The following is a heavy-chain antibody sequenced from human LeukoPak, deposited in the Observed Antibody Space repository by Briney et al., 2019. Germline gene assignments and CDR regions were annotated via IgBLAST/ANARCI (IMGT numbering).Heavy chain of an antibody. CDR1: GYTFTSYY. D-gene: IGHD6-19*01. CDR2: ISPSGGST. V-gene: IGHV1-46*01. Sequence: GASVKVSCKASGYTFTSYYIHWVRQAPGHGLEWMGTISPSGGSTTYAQKFQGRVTMTRDTSTSTVYMELSSLRSEDTAVHYCARVRDSGWYDYWGQGTLVTVST. CDR3: ARVRDSGWYDY. J-gene: IGHJ4*02.